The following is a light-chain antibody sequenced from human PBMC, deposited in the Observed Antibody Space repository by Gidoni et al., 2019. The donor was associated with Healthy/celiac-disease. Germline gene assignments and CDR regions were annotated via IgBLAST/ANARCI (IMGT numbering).Light chain of an antibody. CDR1: QSISSW. CDR2: KAS. V-gene: IGKV1-5*03. Sequence: EIQMTQYPSTLSASVGDRVTITCRASQSISSWLAWYQQKTGKAPKLLIYKASSLESGVPSRFSGSGSGTDFTLTISSLQPDDFATYYCQQYNSYPLTFGQGTKVEIK. CDR3: QQYNSYPLT. J-gene: IGKJ1*01.